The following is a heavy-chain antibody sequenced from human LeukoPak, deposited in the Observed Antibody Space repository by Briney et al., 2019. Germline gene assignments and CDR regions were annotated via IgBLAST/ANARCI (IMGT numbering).Heavy chain of an antibody. V-gene: IGHV3-30*04. J-gene: IGHJ4*02. D-gene: IGHD4-17*01. CDR3: AKDYDYGDYAVDY. CDR2: ISYDGSYK. Sequence: GGSLRLSCAASEFAFSSFALHWVRQAPGKGLEWVAFISYDGSYKYYADSVKGRFTISRDSSKNTLYLQMNSLRAEDTAVYYCAKDYDYGDYAVDYWGQGTLVTVSS. CDR1: EFAFSSFA.